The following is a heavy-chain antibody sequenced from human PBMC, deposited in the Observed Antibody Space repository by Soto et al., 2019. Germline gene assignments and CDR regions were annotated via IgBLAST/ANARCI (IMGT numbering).Heavy chain of an antibody. Sequence: KSSETLSLTCAVSGGSISRGGYSWTWIRQPPGKGLEWIGNIYHTGSTYYNPSLNSRVTMSVDTSKNQFSLKLSSVTAADTAVYFCARGSSSYYDYGMDVWGQRTTVTVSS. CDR2: IYHTGST. V-gene: IGHV4-30-2*01. D-gene: IGHD6-6*01. CDR3: ARGSSSYYDYGMDV. CDR1: GGSISRGGYS. J-gene: IGHJ6*02.